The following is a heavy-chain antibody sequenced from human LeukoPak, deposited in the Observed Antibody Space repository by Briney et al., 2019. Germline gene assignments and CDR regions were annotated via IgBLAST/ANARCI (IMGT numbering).Heavy chain of an antibody. CDR3: AREGSAGSWYYFDY. D-gene: IGHD6-13*01. CDR1: GFTFSSYE. J-gene: IGHJ4*02. CDR2: ISSSDNTI. Sequence: GGSLRLSCVASGFTFSSYEMNWVRQAPGKRLEWVSYISSSDNTIYYADSVKGRFTISRDNAKNSLYLQMNSLRAEDTAVYYCAREGSAGSWYYFDYWGRGTLVTVSS. V-gene: IGHV3-48*03.